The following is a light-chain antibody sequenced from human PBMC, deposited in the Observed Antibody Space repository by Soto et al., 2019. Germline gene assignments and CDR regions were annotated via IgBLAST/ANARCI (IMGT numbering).Light chain of an antibody. CDR1: QSVSSSY. CDR3: QQYGSSPLT. CDR2: GAS. V-gene: IGKV3-20*01. Sequence: EIVLTQSPGTLSLSPXERATLSCRASQSVSSSYLAWYQQKPGQAPRLLIYGASSRATGIPDRFSGSGSGTDFTLTISRLEPADFAVYYCQQYGSSPLTFGGGTKVDI. J-gene: IGKJ4*01.